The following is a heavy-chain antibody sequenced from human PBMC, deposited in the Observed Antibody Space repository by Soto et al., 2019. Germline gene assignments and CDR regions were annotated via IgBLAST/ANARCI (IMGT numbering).Heavy chain of an antibody. CDR1: AFTFSSYG. Sequence: GGSLRLSCAASAFTFSSYGMHWVRQAPVKGLECVAVIAYDGSNKYYADAVKGRFTISRDNSKNTLYLQMNSLRAEDTAVYYCAKENQQWHRYYYGMDVWGQGTTVTVSS. CDR3: AKENQQWHRYYYGMDV. V-gene: IGHV3-30*18. CDR2: IAYDGSNK. J-gene: IGHJ6*02. D-gene: IGHD2-2*01.